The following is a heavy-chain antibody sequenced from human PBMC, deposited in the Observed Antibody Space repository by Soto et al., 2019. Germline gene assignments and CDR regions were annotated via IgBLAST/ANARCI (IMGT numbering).Heavy chain of an antibody. Sequence: LRLSCAASGLTFSSYWMGWVRQAPGKGLEWVANIKEDGSEKYYVDSVKGRFTISRDNAKNSLYLQMNSLRAEDTALYYCATEGREGYWGQGTLVTVSS. CDR2: IKEDGSEK. CDR1: GLTFSSYW. CDR3: ATEGREGY. J-gene: IGHJ4*02. V-gene: IGHV3-7*03.